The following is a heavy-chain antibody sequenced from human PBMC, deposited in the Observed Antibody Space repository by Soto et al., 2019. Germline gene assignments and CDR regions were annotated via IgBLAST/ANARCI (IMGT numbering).Heavy chain of an antibody. D-gene: IGHD6-19*01. CDR1: GGSISSSSYY. V-gene: IGHV4-39*01. CDR2: IYYSGST. CDR3: ARPPYSSGWPAEYFQH. Sequence: SETLSLTCTVSGGSISSSSYYWGWIRQPPGKGLEWIGSIYYSGSTYYNPSLKSRVTISVDTSKNQFSLKLSSVTAADTAVYYCARPPYSSGWPAEYFQHWGQGTLVTVSS. J-gene: IGHJ1*01.